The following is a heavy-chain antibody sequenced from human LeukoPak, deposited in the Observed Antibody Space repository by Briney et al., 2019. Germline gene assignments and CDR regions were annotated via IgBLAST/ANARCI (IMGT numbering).Heavy chain of an antibody. Sequence: GGSLRLSCAASGFTFSSYAMSWVRQAPGKGLEWVGFIRSKAYGGTTEYAASVKGRFTISRDDSKSIAYLQMNSLKTEDTAVYYCTRDRITMVRGVTPLWYWGQGTLVTVSS. D-gene: IGHD3-10*01. CDR2: IRSKAYGGTT. J-gene: IGHJ4*02. V-gene: IGHV3-49*04. CDR3: TRDRITMVRGVTPLWY. CDR1: GFTFSSYA.